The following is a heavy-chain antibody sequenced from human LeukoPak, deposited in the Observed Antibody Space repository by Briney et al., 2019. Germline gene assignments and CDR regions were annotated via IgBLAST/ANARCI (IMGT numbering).Heavy chain of an antibody. V-gene: IGHV4-59*12. Sequence: SETLSLTCTVSGGSISSYYWSWIRQPPGKGLEWIGYIYYSGSTNYNPSLKSRVTISVDTSKNQLSLKLSSVTAADTAVYYCAREAPKSSYYYYYYYMDVWGKGTTVTVSS. CDR3: AREAPKSSYYYYYYYMDV. CDR1: GGSISSYY. D-gene: IGHD6-19*01. CDR2: IYYSGST. J-gene: IGHJ6*03.